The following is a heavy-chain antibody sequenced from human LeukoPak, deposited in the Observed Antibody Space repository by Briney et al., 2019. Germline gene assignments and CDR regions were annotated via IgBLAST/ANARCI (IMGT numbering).Heavy chain of an antibody. D-gene: IGHD3-16*02. CDR1: GGSISSYY. CDR2: INHSGST. Sequence: SETLSLTCTVSGGSISSYYWSWIRQPPGKGLEWIGEINHSGSTNYNPSLKSRVTISVDTSKNQFSLKLSSVTAADTAVYYCARGQLRAGDYVWGSYRYYFDYWGQGTLVTVSS. V-gene: IGHV4-34*01. J-gene: IGHJ4*02. CDR3: ARGQLRAGDYVWGSYRYYFDY.